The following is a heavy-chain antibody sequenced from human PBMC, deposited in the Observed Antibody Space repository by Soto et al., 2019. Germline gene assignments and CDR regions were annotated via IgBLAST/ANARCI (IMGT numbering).Heavy chain of an antibody. J-gene: IGHJ3*02. D-gene: IGHD2-2*02. Sequence: EVQLVESGGGLVKPGGSLRLSCVDSGFTFSSYSMNWVRQAPGKGLEWVSSISAYSSPIFYADSVKGRFTISRDNAKNSLYLQMNSLRAGDTAVYYCERGGRGYTRDDVFDIWGQGTMVTVSS. CDR1: GFTFSSYS. V-gene: IGHV3-21*06. CDR2: ISAYSSPI. CDR3: ERGGRGYTRDDVFDI.